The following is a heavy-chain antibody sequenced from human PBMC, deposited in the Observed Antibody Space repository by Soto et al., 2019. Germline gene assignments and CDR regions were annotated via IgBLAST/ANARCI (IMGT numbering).Heavy chain of an antibody. Sequence: PSETLSLTCTVSGGSIISANYYWSWIRQHPTKGLEWIGYIYYSGDTYYNPSLKNRVSTSIDTSKNQFSLKLSSVTAADTAVYYCASRSGGHWGNTFDIWGQGTMVTV. V-gene: IGHV4-31*03. D-gene: IGHD2-15*01. CDR3: ASRSGGHWGNTFDI. CDR2: IYYSGDT. J-gene: IGHJ3*02. CDR1: GGSIISANYY.